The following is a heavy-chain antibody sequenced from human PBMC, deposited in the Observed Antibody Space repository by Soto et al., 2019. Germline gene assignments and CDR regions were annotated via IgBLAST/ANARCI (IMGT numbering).Heavy chain of an antibody. D-gene: IGHD3-10*01. CDR3: ARGKFGELVYKRNNWFDP. J-gene: IGHJ5*02. Sequence: PSDTLSLTCTVSGGSISIYYWSWIRQPPGKGLEWIGYIYYSGSTNYNPSLKSRVTISVDTSKNQFSLKLSSVTAADTAVYYCARGKFGELVYKRNNWFDPWGQGTLVTVSS. CDR2: IYYSGST. CDR1: GGSISIYY. V-gene: IGHV4-59*12.